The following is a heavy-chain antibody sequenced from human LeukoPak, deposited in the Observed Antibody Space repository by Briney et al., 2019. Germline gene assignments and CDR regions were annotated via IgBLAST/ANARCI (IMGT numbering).Heavy chain of an antibody. J-gene: IGHJ5*02. Sequence: SETLSLTCTVSGGSVSSGSYYWSWIRQPPGKGLEWIGYIYYSGSTNYNPSLKSRVTISVDTSKNQFSLKLSSVTAADTAVYYCARDHRDPRYFAAAARRGWFDPWGQGTLVTVSS. CDR1: GGSVSSGSYY. CDR2: IYYSGST. D-gene: IGHD6-13*01. V-gene: IGHV4-61*01. CDR3: ARDHRDPRYFAAAARRGWFDP.